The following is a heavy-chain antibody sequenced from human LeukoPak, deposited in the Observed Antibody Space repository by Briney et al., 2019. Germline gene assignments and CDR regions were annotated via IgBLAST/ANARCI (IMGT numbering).Heavy chain of an antibody. CDR3: ARGPDYGDRLYYFDH. CDR2: IKQDGSQ. V-gene: IGHV3-7*01. Sequence: PGGSLRLSCAASGFTCSRHWMGWVRQAPGKGLEWVANIKQDGSQYYVVRVQGRFISSRDNPKNSLSLQLNSLRVEDTAVYYCARGPDYGDRLYYFDHWGQGTLVTVSS. D-gene: IGHD4-17*01. CDR1: GFTCSRHW. J-gene: IGHJ4*02.